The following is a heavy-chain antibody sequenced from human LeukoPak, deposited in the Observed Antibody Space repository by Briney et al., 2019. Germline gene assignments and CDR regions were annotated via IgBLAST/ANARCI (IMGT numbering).Heavy chain of an antibody. Sequence: SETLSLTCAVYGGSFSGYYWSWIRQPPGKGLEWIGEINHSGSTNHNPSLKSRVTISVDTSKNQFSLKLSSVTAADTAVYYCARVGGGGDFWSGYYTRYYYYYMDVWGKGTTVTVSS. V-gene: IGHV4-34*01. CDR2: INHSGST. J-gene: IGHJ6*03. CDR3: ARVGGGGDFWSGYYTRYYYYYMDV. CDR1: GGSFSGYY. D-gene: IGHD3-3*01.